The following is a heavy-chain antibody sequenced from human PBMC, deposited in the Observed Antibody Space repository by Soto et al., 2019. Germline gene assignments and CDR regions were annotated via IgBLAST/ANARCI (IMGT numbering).Heavy chain of an antibody. CDR2: IYYSGST. CDR3: ARGYDSSGYYFPLFDY. D-gene: IGHD3-22*01. Sequence: QVQLQESGPGLVKPSETLSLTCTVSGGSISSYYWRWIRQPPGKGLEWIGNIYYSGSTNYNPSLKSRVTIPVDTSKNQFSLKLSSVTAADTAVYYCARGYDSSGYYFPLFDYSGQGTLVTVSS. V-gene: IGHV4-59*01. CDR1: GGSISSYY. J-gene: IGHJ4*02.